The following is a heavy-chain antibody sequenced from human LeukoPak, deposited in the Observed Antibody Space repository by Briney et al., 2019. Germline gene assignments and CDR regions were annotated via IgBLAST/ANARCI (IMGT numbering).Heavy chain of an antibody. CDR3: AKDLGMGTRIDF. V-gene: IGHV3-30*02. CDR2: IRFDGSNE. CDR1: GFTFSSFG. D-gene: IGHD5-24*01. J-gene: IGHJ4*02. Sequence: PGGSLRLSCAASGFTFSSFGMHWVPQAPGKGLEGVAFIRFDGSNEYYTDSVKGRFTISRDNSKNTLSLQMNSLRPEDTAVYYCAKDLGMGTRIDFRGQGTLVTVSS.